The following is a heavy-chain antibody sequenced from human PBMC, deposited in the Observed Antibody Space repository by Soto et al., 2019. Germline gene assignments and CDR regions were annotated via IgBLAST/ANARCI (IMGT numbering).Heavy chain of an antibody. V-gene: IGHV1-18*01. CDR1: GYTFSNDG. J-gene: IGHJ6*02. CDR2: TNADNGET. CDR3: ARRGAPPYYYFGLDV. Sequence: QVQLVQSGPEVKKPGASVKVSCKASGYTFSNDGITWVRQAPGQGLEGMGWTNADNGETNYAQKRQGRVTMTTATSTSTAYMELKSLKSDDTAVYYCARRGAPPYYYFGLDVWGQGTTVTVSS. D-gene: IGHD3-16*01.